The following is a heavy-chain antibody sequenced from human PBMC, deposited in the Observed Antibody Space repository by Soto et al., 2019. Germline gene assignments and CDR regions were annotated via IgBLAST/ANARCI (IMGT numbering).Heavy chain of an antibody. V-gene: IGHV4-59*01. CDR3: ARASGQLVPYYYYYGMDV. CDR1: GGSISSYY. Sequence: SETLSLTCTVSGGSISSYYLSWIRQPPGKGLEWIGYIYYSGSTNYNPSLKSRVTISVDTSKNQFSLKLSSVTAADTAVYYCARASGQLVPYYYYYGMDVWGQGTTVTVYS. D-gene: IGHD6-6*01. CDR2: IYYSGST. J-gene: IGHJ6*02.